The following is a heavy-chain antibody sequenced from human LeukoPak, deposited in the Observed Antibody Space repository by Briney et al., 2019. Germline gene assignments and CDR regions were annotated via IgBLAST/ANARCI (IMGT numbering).Heavy chain of an antibody. Sequence: PSETLSLTCTVSGGSISSYYWSWLRQPPGKGLEWIGYIYYSGSTNYNPSLTSRVTISVDTSKNQFSLKLSSVTAADTAVYYCAREGYDFWSGYSIDYWGQGTLVTVSS. CDR1: GGSISSYY. CDR3: AREGYDFWSGYSIDY. CDR2: IYYSGST. V-gene: IGHV4-59*01. J-gene: IGHJ4*02. D-gene: IGHD3-3*01.